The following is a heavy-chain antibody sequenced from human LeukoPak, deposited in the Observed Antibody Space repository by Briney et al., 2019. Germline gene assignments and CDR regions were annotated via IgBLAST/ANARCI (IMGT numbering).Heavy chain of an antibody. J-gene: IGHJ4*02. D-gene: IGHD3-22*01. CDR2: INHSGST. CDR3: ARGLHYDSSGYLQYYFDY. CDR1: GGSFSGHY. V-gene: IGHV4-34*01. Sequence: SETLSLTCAVYGGSFSGHYWSWIRQPPGKGLEWIGEINHSGSTNYNPSLKSRVTISVDTSKNQFSLKLSSVTAADTAVYYCARGLHYDSSGYLQYYFDYWGQGTLVTVSS.